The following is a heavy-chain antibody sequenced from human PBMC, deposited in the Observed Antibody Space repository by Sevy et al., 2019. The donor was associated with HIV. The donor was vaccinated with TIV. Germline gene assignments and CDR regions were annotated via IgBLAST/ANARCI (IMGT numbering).Heavy chain of an antibody. D-gene: IGHD5-12*01. J-gene: IGHJ6*02. CDR1: GFTFTTYS. V-gene: IGHV3-21*01. CDR2: ISSSSNYI. Sequence: GGSLRLSCAASGFTFTTYSMNWVRQGPGKGLEWVSSISSSSNYIYYANSLKGRFTISRDNAKNSLYLQMNSLRAEDTALYYCARDQKGEYSAYDGAGYYGMHVWGQGTTVTVSS. CDR3: ARDQKGEYSAYDGAGYYGMHV.